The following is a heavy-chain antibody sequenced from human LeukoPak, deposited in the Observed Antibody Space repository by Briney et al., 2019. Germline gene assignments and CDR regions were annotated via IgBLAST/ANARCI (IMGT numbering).Heavy chain of an antibody. V-gene: IGHV4-34*01. CDR2: INHSGST. CDR3: ARRGSGSSWYFGANYYFDY. Sequence: SETLSLTCAVYGGSFSGYYWSWIRQPPGKGLEWIGEINHSGSTNYNPSLKSRVTISVDTSKNQFSLKLSSVTAADTAVYYCARRGSGSSWYFGANYYFDYWGQGTLVTVSS. J-gene: IGHJ4*02. D-gene: IGHD6-13*01. CDR1: GGSFSGYY.